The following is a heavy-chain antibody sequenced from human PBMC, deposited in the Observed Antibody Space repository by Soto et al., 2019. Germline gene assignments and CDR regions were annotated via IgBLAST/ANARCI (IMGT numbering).Heavy chain of an antibody. CDR2: IDPSDSYT. V-gene: IGHV5-10-1*01. CDR3: ASASYCGGDCYPYYYYGMDV. J-gene: IGHJ6*02. D-gene: IGHD2-21*02. Sequence: GESLKISCKGSGYSFTSYWISWVRQMPGKGLEWMGRIDPSDSYTNYSPSFQGHVTISADKSISTAYLQWSSLKASDTAMYYCASASYCGGDCYPYYYYGMDVWGQGTTVTVSS. CDR1: GYSFTSYW.